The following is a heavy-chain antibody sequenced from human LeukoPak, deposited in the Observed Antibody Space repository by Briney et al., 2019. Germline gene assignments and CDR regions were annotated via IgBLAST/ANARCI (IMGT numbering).Heavy chain of an antibody. V-gene: IGHV4-59*01. CDR2: IYYSGST. CDR3: ARSKWFGESPTIDY. J-gene: IGHJ4*02. CDR1: GGSISSYY. D-gene: IGHD3-10*01. Sequence: PSETLSLTCTVSGGSISSYYWSWIRQPPGKGLEWIGYIYYSGSTNYNPSLKSRVTISVDTSKNQFSLKLSSVTAADTAVYYCARSKWFGESPTIDYWGQGTLVTVSS.